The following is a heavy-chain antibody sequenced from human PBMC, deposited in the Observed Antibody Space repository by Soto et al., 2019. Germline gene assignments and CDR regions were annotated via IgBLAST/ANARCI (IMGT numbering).Heavy chain of an antibody. Sequence: GGSLRLSCAASGFTFSGSAMHWVRQASGKGLEWVGRIRSKANSYATAYAASVKGRFTISRDDSKNTAYLQMSSLKTEDTAVYYCTISFRSGSPIDYWGQGTLVTVSS. D-gene: IGHD1-26*01. CDR3: TISFRSGSPIDY. V-gene: IGHV3-73*01. J-gene: IGHJ4*02. CDR1: GFTFSGSA. CDR2: IRSKANSYAT.